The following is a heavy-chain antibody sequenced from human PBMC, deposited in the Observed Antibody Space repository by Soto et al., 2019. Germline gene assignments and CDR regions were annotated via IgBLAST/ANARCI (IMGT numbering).Heavy chain of an antibody. CDR2: INHSGST. CDR1: GGSFSGYY. V-gene: IGHV4-34*01. CDR3: ARVGLTIGAIDYYYYYYMDV. J-gene: IGHJ6*03. D-gene: IGHD5-12*01. Sequence: SETLSLTCAVYGGSFSGYYWSWIRQPPGKGLEWIGEINHSGSTNYNPSLKSRVTISVDTSKNQFSLKLSSVTAADTAVYYCARVGLTIGAIDYYYYYYMDVWGKGTTVTVSS.